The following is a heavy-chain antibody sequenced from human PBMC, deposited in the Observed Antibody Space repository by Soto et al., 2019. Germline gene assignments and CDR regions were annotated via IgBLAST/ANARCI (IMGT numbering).Heavy chain of an antibody. V-gene: IGHV4-34*01. CDR2: INHSGST. J-gene: IGHJ6*02. CDR1: GGSFSGYY. D-gene: IGHD3-3*01. Sequence: QVQLQQWGAGLLKPSETLSLTCAVYGGSFSGYYWSWIRQPPGKGLEWIGEINHSGSTNYNPSLRSPVTISVDTSKNQFSLKLSSVTAADTAVYYCARGVPYYDFWSGYSSLSFYYYYGMDVWGQGTTVTVSS. CDR3: ARGVPYYDFWSGYSSLSFYYYYGMDV.